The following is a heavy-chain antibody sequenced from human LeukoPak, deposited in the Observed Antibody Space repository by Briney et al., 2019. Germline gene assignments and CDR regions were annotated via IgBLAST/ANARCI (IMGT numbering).Heavy chain of an antibody. CDR2: ISGSGGST. CDR3: AKDNGYYDILEELDY. Sequence: GGSLRLSCEASGFSVSNYMSWVRQAPGKGLEWVSGISGSGGSTYYTDSVKGRFTISRDSSKNTLYLQMNSLRAEDTAVYYCAKDNGYYDILEELDYWGQGTLVTVSS. D-gene: IGHD3-9*01. J-gene: IGHJ4*02. V-gene: IGHV3-23*01. CDR1: GFSVSNY.